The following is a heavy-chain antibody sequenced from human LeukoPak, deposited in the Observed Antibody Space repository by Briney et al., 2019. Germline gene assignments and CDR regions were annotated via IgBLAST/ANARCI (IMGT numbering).Heavy chain of an antibody. Sequence: ASVKVSCKASGGTFSSYAISWVRQAPGQGLEWMGGIIPIFGTANYAQRFQGRVTITTDESTSTAYMELSSLRSEDTAVYYCARDRRFNWNYAGPVYYFDYWGQGTLVTVSS. CDR2: IIPIFGTA. V-gene: IGHV1-69*05. D-gene: IGHD1-7*01. J-gene: IGHJ4*02. CDR1: GGTFSSYA. CDR3: ARDRRFNWNYAGPVYYFDY.